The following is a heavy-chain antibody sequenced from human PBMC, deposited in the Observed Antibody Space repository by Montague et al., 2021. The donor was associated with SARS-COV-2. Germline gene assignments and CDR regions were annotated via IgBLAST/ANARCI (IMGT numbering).Heavy chain of an antibody. CDR2: SA. J-gene: IGHJ3*02. V-gene: IGHV4-59*01. CDR3: ARERGIAQRIDT. Sequence: SAIYTPSLKSRVTISLDTSKNQFSLSLTSVTAADTAVYYCARERGIAQRIDTWCQGTNVIVTS. D-gene: IGHD6-13*01.